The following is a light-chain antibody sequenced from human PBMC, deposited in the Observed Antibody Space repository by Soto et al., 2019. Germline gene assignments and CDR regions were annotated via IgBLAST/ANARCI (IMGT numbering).Light chain of an antibody. V-gene: IGKV3-15*01. CDR1: QNIGTN. J-gene: IGKJ1*01. CDR2: GAS. CDR3: QQYNNWPPWT. Sequence: EIVMTQSPATLSVSPGERATLSCRASQNIGTNIAWYQQKPGQAPRLLIYGASTRATGVPARFSGSGSGTEFTLTISSLQSEDFAVYYRQQYNNWPPWTFGQGTKVDIK.